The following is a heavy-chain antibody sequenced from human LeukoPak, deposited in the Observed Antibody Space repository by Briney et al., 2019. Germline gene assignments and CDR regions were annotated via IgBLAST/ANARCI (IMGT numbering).Heavy chain of an antibody. D-gene: IGHD2-2*01. CDR2: LSGSGGST. Sequence: PGGSLRLSCAASGFTFSSYAMTWVRQAPGKGLEWVSALSGSGGSTFYADSVKGRFTISRDNSKNTLYLQMNSLRAEDTAVYYSARGPKVPAPTYYFDYWGQGTLVTVSS. V-gene: IGHV3-23*01. J-gene: IGHJ4*02. CDR3: ARGPKVPAPTYYFDY. CDR1: GFTFSSYA.